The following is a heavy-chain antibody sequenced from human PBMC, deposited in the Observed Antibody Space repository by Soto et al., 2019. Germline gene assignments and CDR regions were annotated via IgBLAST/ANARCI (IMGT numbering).Heavy chain of an antibody. Sequence: ASVKVSCKASGYTFTSYGISWVRQAPGQGLEWMGWISAYNGNTNYAQKLQGRVTMTTDTSTSTAYMELRSLRSDDTAVYHCARDAGMVRVVHMYNYYGLDVWGQGTMVTVSS. CDR3: ARDAGMVRVVHMYNYYGLDV. CDR1: GYTFTSYG. D-gene: IGHD3-10*01. J-gene: IGHJ6*02. V-gene: IGHV1-18*01. CDR2: ISAYNGNT.